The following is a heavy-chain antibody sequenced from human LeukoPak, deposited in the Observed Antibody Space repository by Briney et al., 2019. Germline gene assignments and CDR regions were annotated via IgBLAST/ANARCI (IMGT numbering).Heavy chain of an antibody. J-gene: IGHJ6*03. CDR3: ASGPYSSSASGYYYYYMDV. D-gene: IGHD6-6*01. CDR2: INPNSGGT. Sequence: GASVKVSCKASGYTFTGYYMHWVRQAPGQGLEWMGWINPNSGGTNYAQKFQGRVTMTRDTSISTAYMELSRLRSDDTAVYYCASGPYSSSASGYYYYYMDVWGKGTTVTVSS. CDR1: GYTFTGYY. V-gene: IGHV1-2*02.